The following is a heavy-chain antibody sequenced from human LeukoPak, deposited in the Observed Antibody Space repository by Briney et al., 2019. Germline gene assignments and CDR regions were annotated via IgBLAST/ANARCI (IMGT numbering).Heavy chain of an antibody. V-gene: IGHV3-30*18. J-gene: IGHJ4*02. Sequence: GGSLRLSCAASGFTFSSYGMHWVRQAPGKGLEWVAVISYDGSNKYYADSVKGRFTISRDNSKNTLYLQMNSLRAEDTAVYYCAKGFLAPSGSYSRYWGQGTLVTVSS. CDR3: AKGFLAPSGSYSRY. CDR2: ISYDGSNK. CDR1: GFTFSSYG. D-gene: IGHD1-26*01.